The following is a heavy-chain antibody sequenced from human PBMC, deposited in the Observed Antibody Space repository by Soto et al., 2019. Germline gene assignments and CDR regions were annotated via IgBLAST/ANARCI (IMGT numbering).Heavy chain of an antibody. CDR3: ARSLYYDILTGYYNDY. Sequence: ETLSLTCAVYGGSFSGYYWSWIRQPPGKGLEWVANIKQDGSEKYYVDSVKGRFTISRDNAKNSLYLQMNSLRAEDTAVYYCARSLYYDILTGYYNDYWGQGTLVTVSS. J-gene: IGHJ4*02. CDR1: GGSFSGYY. CDR2: IKQDGSEK. D-gene: IGHD3-9*01. V-gene: IGHV3-7*01.